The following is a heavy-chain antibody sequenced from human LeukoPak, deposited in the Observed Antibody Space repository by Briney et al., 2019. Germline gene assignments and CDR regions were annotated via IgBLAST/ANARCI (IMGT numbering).Heavy chain of an antibody. CDR3: ASRGGYEDAFDI. V-gene: IGHV1-18*01. Sequence: ASVKVSCTASGYTFTSYAISWVRQAPGQGHEWIGWIRAYNGNTNYAQNLQGRFTMTTNPSTSTAHMERRRLRSDDPAAYYCASRGGYEDAFDIGSQETMVTVHS. CDR2: IRAYNGNT. D-gene: IGHD5-12*01. CDR1: GYTFTSYA. J-gene: IGHJ3*02.